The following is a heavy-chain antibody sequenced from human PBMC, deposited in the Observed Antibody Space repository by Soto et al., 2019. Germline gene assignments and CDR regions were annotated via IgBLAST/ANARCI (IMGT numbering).Heavy chain of an antibody. Sequence: ASVKVSCKXSGYTFTGYYIHWVRQAPGQGLEWMGWINPNSGATNYAQNFQGRVTVTRDTSISTAYMEVNSLRSDDTAVYFCARGPSMDCWGQGTLVTVSS. CDR3: ARGPSMDC. CDR2: INPNSGAT. D-gene: IGHD2-8*01. CDR1: GYTFTGYY. J-gene: IGHJ4*02. V-gene: IGHV1-2*02.